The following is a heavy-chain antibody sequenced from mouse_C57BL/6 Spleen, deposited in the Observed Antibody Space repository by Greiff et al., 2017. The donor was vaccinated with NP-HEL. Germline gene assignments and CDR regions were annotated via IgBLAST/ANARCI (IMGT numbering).Heavy chain of an antibody. V-gene: IGHV1-81*01. CDR3: ARGDYDERVLAY. J-gene: IGHJ3*01. CDR2: IYPRSGNT. CDR1: GYTFTSYG. Sequence: QVQLQQSGAELARPGASVKLSCKASGYTFTSYGISWVKQRTGQGLEWIGEIYPRSGNTYYNEKFKGKATLTADKSSSTAYMELRSLTSEDSAVYFCARGDYDERVLAYWGQGTLVTVSA. D-gene: IGHD2-4*01.